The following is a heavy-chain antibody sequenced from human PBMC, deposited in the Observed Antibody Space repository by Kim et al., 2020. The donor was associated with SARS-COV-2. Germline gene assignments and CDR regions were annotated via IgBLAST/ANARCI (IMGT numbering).Heavy chain of an antibody. CDR1: GYTFTTYN. J-gene: IGHJ4*02. CDR3: VTGGGPA. Sequence: ASVKVSCKASGYTFTTYNIHWVRQAPGQGLEWMGWINSGKGNTKYSRKFQGRVSISRDTFASTAYMELSSLGSEDTAVYYCVTGGGPAWGQGTLVTVSS. V-gene: IGHV1-3*04. CDR2: INSGKGNT. D-gene: IGHD5-12*01.